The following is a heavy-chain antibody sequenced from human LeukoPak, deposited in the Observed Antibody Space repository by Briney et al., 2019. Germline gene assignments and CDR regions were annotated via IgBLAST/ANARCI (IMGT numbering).Heavy chain of an antibody. Sequence: GGSLRLSCAASGFTFSNYWMSWVRQAPGKGLEWVANIKQDGSEKYYVDSVKGRFTISRDNAKNSLYLQMNSLRAEGTAVYYCARVYGDYLSYWGQGTLVTVSS. J-gene: IGHJ4*02. CDR2: IKQDGSEK. CDR3: ARVYGDYLSY. V-gene: IGHV3-7*03. CDR1: GFTFSNYW. D-gene: IGHD4-17*01.